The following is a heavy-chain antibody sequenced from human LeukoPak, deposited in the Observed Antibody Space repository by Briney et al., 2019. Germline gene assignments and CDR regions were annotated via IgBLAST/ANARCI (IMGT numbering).Heavy chain of an antibody. CDR1: GFTFSNYA. CDR2: ISGSGDAT. Sequence: PGGSLRLSCAASGFTFSNYAMSWVRQAPGKGLEWVSAISGSGDATYYADSVKGRFTISRDSSKDTLYLQMNSLRVEDTALYYCAKAHYGDFLGWFDPWGQGTLVTVSS. V-gene: IGHV3-23*01. J-gene: IGHJ5*02. CDR3: AKAHYGDFLGWFDP. D-gene: IGHD4-17*01.